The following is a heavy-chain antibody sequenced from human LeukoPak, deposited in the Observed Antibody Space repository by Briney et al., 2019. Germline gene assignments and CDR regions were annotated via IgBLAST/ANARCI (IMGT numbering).Heavy chain of an antibody. J-gene: IGHJ3*02. CDR1: GFTFSSYW. D-gene: IGHD3-3*01. Sequence: GGSLRLSCAASGFTFSSYWMSWVRQAPGKGLEWVANIKQDGSEKYYVDSVKGRFTISRDNAKNSLYLQMNSLRAEDTAVYYCARGAEFWSGYYTAHDAFDIWGQGTMVTVSS. CDR2: IKQDGSEK. CDR3: ARGAEFWSGYYTAHDAFDI. V-gene: IGHV3-7*01.